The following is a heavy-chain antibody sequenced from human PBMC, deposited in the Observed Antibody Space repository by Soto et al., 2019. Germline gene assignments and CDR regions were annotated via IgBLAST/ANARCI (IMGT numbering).Heavy chain of an antibody. V-gene: IGHV6-1*01. Sequence: SQTLSLTCAISGDSVSSNSAAWNWIRQSPSRGLEWLGRTYYRSKWYNDYAVSVKSRITINPDTSKNQFSLQLNSVTPEDTVVFYWASVCHSSGWYDAFDIWGPGTMVTVS. CDR3: ASVCHSSGWYDAFDI. J-gene: IGHJ3*02. CDR2: TYYRSKWYN. D-gene: IGHD6-19*01. CDR1: GDSVSSNSAA.